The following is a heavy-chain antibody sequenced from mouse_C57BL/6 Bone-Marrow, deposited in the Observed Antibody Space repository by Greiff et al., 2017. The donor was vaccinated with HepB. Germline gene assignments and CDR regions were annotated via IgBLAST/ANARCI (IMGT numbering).Heavy chain of an antibody. Sequence: EVQLVESGGDLVKPGGSLKLSCAASGFTFSSYGMSWVRQTPDTRLEWVATLSSGGSYTYYPDSVKGRFTISRDNAKNTRYLQMSSLKSEDTAMYYCARRVVNYYGSNYYYAMDYWGQGTSVTVAS. V-gene: IGHV5-6*01. CDR1: GFTFSSYG. D-gene: IGHD1-1*01. CDR2: LSSGGSYT. CDR3: ARRVVNYYGSNYYYAMDY. J-gene: IGHJ4*01.